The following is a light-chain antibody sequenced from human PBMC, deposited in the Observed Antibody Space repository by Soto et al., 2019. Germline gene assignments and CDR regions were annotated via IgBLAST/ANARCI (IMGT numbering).Light chain of an antibody. V-gene: IGKV1-39*01. CDR3: QQSFMTPRT. CDR2: AAS. Sequence: DIQMTQSPSSLSASVGDRVTITCRASQSIGSYLNWYHQKPGRAPKLLIYAASSLQSGVPSRFSGSGSGTDFTLTISSVQPEDFATYYCQQSFMTPRTFGQGTKLEIK. J-gene: IGKJ2*01. CDR1: QSIGSY.